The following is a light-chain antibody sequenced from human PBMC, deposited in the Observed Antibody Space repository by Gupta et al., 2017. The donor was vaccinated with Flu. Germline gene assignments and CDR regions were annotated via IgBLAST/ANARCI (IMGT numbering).Light chain of an antibody. J-gene: IGLJ3*02. CDR1: SSNIGSNY. V-gene: IGLV1-47*01. CDR3: AAWDDSLSGRWV. Sequence: QSVLAQPPSASGTPGQRVTISCSGSSSNIGSNYVYWYQQFPGTAPKLLIYRNNQRPSGVPDRFSGSKSGTSASLAISGLRSEDEADYYCAAWDDSLSGRWVFGGGTRLTVL. CDR2: RNN.